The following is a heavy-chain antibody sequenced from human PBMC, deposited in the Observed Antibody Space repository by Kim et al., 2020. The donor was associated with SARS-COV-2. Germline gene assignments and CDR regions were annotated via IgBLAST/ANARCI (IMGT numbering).Heavy chain of an antibody. D-gene: IGHD2-8*02. V-gene: IGHV4-39*01. CDR1: GGTISSSSYY. CDR2: IYYSGST. CDR3: ATSLGYCTGGVCWPINF. J-gene: IGHJ4*02. Sequence: SETLSLTCTVSGGTISSSSYYWGWIRQPPGKGLEWIGSIYYSGSTYYNPSLKSRVIISVDTYKNQFFLKLRSVTAADTAVYYCATSLGYCTGGVCWPINFCGQGTLVTVSS.